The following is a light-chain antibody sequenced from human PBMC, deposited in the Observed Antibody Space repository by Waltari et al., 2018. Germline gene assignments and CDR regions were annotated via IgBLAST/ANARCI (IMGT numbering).Light chain of an antibody. CDR2: GTS. J-gene: IGKJ4*01. V-gene: IGKV3-11*01. Sequence: EIVLTQSPATLSLSPGERATLSCRASQSVRVYLAWYQQKPGQAPRLLIYGTSNRASGNPDRVSGSGSGTDFSLSISSLGPEDFAVYYCQQRHNWPLTFGGGTKVEIK. CDR1: QSVRVY. CDR3: QQRHNWPLT.